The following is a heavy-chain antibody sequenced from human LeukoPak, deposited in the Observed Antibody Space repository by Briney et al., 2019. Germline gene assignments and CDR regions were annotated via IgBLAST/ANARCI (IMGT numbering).Heavy chain of an antibody. V-gene: IGHV4-59*01. D-gene: IGHD2-2*01. CDR1: GGSISSYY. J-gene: IGHJ4*02. Sequence: SETLSLTCTVSGGSISSYYWSWIRQPPGKGLEWIGYIYYSGSTNYNPSLKSRVTISVDTSKNQFSLKLSSVTAADTAVYYCARDPRYCSSTSCRYYFDYWGQGTLVTVSS. CDR3: ARDPRYCSSTSCRYYFDY. CDR2: IYYSGST.